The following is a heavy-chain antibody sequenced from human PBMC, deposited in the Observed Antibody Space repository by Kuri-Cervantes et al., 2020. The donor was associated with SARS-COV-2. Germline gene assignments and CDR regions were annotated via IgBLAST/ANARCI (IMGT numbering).Heavy chain of an antibody. J-gene: IGHJ6*03. CDR3: GRGTSWAGNYYYYIDV. CDR2: IYHSGST. Sequence: SETLSLTCAVSGYSISSGGNYWNWIRQPPGKGLEWIGHIYHSGSTEYNPFLKSRVIMSVDRSKNHFSLRLSSMTAADTAVYYCGRGTSWAGNYYYYIDVWGKGTTGTVSS. CDR1: GYSISSGGNY. V-gene: IGHV4-30-2*01. D-gene: IGHD3-16*01.